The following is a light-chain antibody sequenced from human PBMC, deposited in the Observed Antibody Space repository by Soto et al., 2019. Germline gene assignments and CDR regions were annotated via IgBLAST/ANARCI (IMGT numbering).Light chain of an antibody. CDR1: ETFSGSY. Sequence: VLTQSPDTLSLSPGERATLSCRASETFSGSYLAWYQHKAGQAPRLLIYGATSRATGIPDRFSGSGSGADFTLTISRLEPEDFAVYYCQQYGSSPRTFGQGTRVEIK. J-gene: IGKJ1*01. CDR3: QQYGSSPRT. CDR2: GAT. V-gene: IGKV3-20*01.